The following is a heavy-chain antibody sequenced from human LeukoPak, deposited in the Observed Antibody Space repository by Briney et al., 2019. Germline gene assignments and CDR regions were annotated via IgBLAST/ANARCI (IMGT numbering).Heavy chain of an antibody. CDR3: ARVTGYVMEDYFDY. CDR1: GGSISSYY. J-gene: IGHJ4*02. CDR2: IYYSGST. V-gene: IGHV4-59*01. D-gene: IGHD6-13*01. Sequence: SETLSLTCTVSGGSISSYYWSWIRQPPGKGLEWIGYIYYSGSTNYNPSLKSRVTISVDTSKNQFSLKLSSVTAADTAVYYCARVTGYVMEDYFDYWGQGTLVSVSS.